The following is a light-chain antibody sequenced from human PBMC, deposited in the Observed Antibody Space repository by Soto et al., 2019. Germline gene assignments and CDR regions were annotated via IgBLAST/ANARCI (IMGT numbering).Light chain of an antibody. J-gene: IGKJ2*01. CDR1: QSISSS. CDR3: QQGYKTPYT. V-gene: IGKV1-39*01. Sequence: DIQMTQSPSSLSASVGDRVSITCRASQSISSSLNWYQQKPGKAPELRFYTASFLQGGVTSRFSGSGYGTEFNLTSTSLQREEFASYSCQQGYKTPYTFGKGTKVEIK. CDR2: TAS.